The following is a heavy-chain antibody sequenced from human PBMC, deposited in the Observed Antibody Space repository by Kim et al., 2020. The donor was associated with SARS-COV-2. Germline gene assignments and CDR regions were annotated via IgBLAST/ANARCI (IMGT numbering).Heavy chain of an antibody. J-gene: IGHJ5*01. V-gene: IGHV4-38-2*02. CDR1: GYSISSGFY. CDR3: ARVIRASGSSLWDNWF. Sequence: SETLSLTCIVSGYSISSGFYWGWLRQPPGKGLDWIGSIFHNGTTYYNPSLKSRVTISVDTSKNQFSLNVTSVSAADTAVYFCARVIRASGSSLWDNWF. CDR2: IFHNGTT. D-gene: IGHD3-10*01.